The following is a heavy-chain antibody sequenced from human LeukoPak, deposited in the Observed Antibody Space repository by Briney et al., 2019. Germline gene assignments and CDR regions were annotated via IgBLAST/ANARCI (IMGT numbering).Heavy chain of an antibody. D-gene: IGHD2-15*01. Sequence: GESPKISCKGSGYSFTAYWIGWVRQMPGKGLELMGIIAPGDSDTRYNPAFQGQVTISADKSISTAYLQWSSLKASDTAMYYCARGDCSGGNCHFDYWGQGTLVTVSS. CDR3: ARGDCSGGNCHFDY. CDR1: GYSFTAYW. J-gene: IGHJ4*02. V-gene: IGHV5-51*01. CDR2: IAPGDSDT.